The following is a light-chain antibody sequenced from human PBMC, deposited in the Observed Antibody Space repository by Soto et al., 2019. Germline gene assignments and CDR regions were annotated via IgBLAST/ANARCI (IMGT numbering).Light chain of an antibody. CDR2: DAS. CDR1: QSISSW. V-gene: IGKV1-5*01. Sequence: DIQMTQSPSTLSASVGDRVTITCRASQSISSWLAWYQQKPGKAPKLLIYDASSLESGVPSRFSGSGSGTEFTLTIRSLQPDDFATYYCQQYGTFGQGTKVDIK. CDR3: QQYGT. J-gene: IGKJ1*01.